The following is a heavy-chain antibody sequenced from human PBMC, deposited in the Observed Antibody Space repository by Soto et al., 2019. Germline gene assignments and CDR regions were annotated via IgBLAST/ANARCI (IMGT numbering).Heavy chain of an antibody. CDR3: ARERGCSGRSCHLIDS. J-gene: IGHJ4*02. V-gene: IGHV4-31*03. CDR1: GGSISSGGYY. CDR2: IYYSGST. Sequence: QVQLQESGPGLVKPTQTLSLTCTVSGGSISSGGYYWSWIRQHPGKGLEWIGYIYYSGSTYYNPSLKSRVPMSVDTSKSEFSLKLTSVTAADTAVYYCARERGCSGRSCHLIDSWGQGTLVTVSS. D-gene: IGHD2-15*01.